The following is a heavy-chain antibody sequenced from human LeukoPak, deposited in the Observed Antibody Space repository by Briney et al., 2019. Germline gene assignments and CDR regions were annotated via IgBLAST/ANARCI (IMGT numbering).Heavy chain of an antibody. CDR3: ARLVVPAAIYSGWFDP. CDR2: IYYSGST. Sequence: PSETLSLTCTVSGGSISSYYWSWIRQPPGKGLEWIGYIYYSGSTNYNPSLKSRVTISVDTSKNQFSLKLSSVTAADTAVYYCARLVVPAAIYSGWFDPWGQGTLVTVSS. D-gene: IGHD2-2*01. J-gene: IGHJ5*02. V-gene: IGHV4-59*12. CDR1: GGSISSYY.